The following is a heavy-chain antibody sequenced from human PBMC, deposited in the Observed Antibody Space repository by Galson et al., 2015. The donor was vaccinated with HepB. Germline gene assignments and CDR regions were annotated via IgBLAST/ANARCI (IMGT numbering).Heavy chain of an antibody. CDR2: IYISGST. CDR3: ARENEVDTAMAPYFDS. CDR1: GGSISSYY. Sequence: SETLSLTCTVSGGSISSYYWSWIRQPAGKGLEWIGLIYISGSTNYNPSLKSRVTMSVDTSKNQFSLKLTSVTAADTAVYYCARENEVDTAMAPYFDSWGQGTLVTVSS. J-gene: IGHJ4*02. V-gene: IGHV4-4*07. D-gene: IGHD5-18*01.